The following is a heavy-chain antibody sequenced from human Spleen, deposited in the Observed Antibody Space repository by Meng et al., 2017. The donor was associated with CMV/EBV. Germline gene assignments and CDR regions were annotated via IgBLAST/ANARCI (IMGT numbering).Heavy chain of an antibody. J-gene: IGHJ4*02. D-gene: IGHD3-10*01. CDR3: ASGMVRGVIITGYFDY. Sequence: GESLKISCAASGFSVNNNYMSWVRQAPGKGLEWVSSISSSSSYIYYADSVKGRFTISRDNSKNTLYLQMNNLRAEDTAVYHCASGMVRGVIITGYFDYWGQGTLVTVSS. CDR1: GFSVNNNY. CDR2: ISSSSSYI. V-gene: IGHV3-21*01.